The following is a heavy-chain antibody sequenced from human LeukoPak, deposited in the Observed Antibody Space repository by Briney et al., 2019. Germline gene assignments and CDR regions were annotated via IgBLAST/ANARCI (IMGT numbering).Heavy chain of an antibody. CDR1: GFSLTTSGVG. Sequence: ESGPTLVKPTQTLTLTCTFSGFSLTTSGVGVGWIRQPPGKALEWLSLIYWDEDKRYSPSLKSRLTSTKDTSKNQVVLTMTNMDPVDTATYYCAHSAGHYYDSSGYYLLDAFDIWGQGTMVTVSS. CDR2: IYWDEDK. V-gene: IGHV2-5*02. J-gene: IGHJ3*02. D-gene: IGHD3-22*01. CDR3: AHSAGHYYDSSGYYLLDAFDI.